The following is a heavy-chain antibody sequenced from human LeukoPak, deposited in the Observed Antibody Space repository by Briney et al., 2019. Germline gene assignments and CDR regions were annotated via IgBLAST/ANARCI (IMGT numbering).Heavy chain of an antibody. Sequence: ASVKVSCKASGYTFTSYAMHWMRQAPGQRLEWMGWITGGNGNTKYSQKFQGRVTLTRDTSASTANMELSSLTSEDTAVFYCEREKGFRMVFHLWGQGTMLPVSS. CDR1: GYTFTSYA. CDR2: ITGGNGNT. D-gene: IGHD1-14*01. J-gene: IGHJ3*01. CDR3: EREKGFRMVFHL. V-gene: IGHV1-3*01.